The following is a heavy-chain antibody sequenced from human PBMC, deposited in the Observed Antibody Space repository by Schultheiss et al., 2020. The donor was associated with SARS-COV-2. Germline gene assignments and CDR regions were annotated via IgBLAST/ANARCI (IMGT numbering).Heavy chain of an antibody. V-gene: IGHV3-23*01. CDR3: VKDLGLTYYYMDV. Sequence: GGSLRLSCAASGFTFSSYAMSWVRQAPGKGLEWVSAISGSGGSTYYADSVKGRFTISRDNSKNTLYLQMNSLRAEDTALYYCVKDLGLTYYYMDVWGKGTTVTVSS. CDR2: ISGSGGST. CDR1: GFTFSSYA. J-gene: IGHJ6*03. D-gene: IGHD3/OR15-3a*01.